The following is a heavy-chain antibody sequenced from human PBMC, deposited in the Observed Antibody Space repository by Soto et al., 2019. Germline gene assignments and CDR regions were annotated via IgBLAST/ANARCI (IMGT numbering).Heavy chain of an antibody. CDR1: GYSFTSYY. CDR3: ARQRITRVRGVSSSGLDV. CDR2: IHPGDSET. V-gene: IGHV5-51*01. J-gene: IGHJ6*02. D-gene: IGHD3-10*01. Sequence: PGESLKISCKGSGYSFTSYYIGWVRQMPGKGLEWMGIIHPGDSETRYSPSFQGHVIISADKSISSAYLQWSSLEAADTAMYYCARQRITRVRGVSSSGLDVWGQGTTVTVSS.